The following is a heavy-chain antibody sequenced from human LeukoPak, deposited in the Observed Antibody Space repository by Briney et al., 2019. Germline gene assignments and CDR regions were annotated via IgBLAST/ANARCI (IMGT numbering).Heavy chain of an antibody. V-gene: IGHV3-21*01. CDR3: ARLFLDSSGYSLRTDY. J-gene: IGHJ4*02. D-gene: IGHD3-22*01. Sequence: GGSLRLSCVASGFTFSSYSMNWVRQAPGKGLEWVSSISSSSSYIYYADSVKGRFTISRDNAKNSLYLQMNSLRAEDTAVYYCARLFLDSSGYSLRTDYWGQGTLVTVSS. CDR1: GFTFSSYS. CDR2: ISSSSSYI.